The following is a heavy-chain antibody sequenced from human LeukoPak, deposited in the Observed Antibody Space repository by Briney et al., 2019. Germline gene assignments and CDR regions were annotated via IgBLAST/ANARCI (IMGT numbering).Heavy chain of an antibody. Sequence: GGSLRLSCAASGFPFSNAWMSWVRQAPGKGLEWVGRIKSKTDGGKTDYAAPVQGRFSISRDDSENTLYLQMNGLNTEDTAVYYCSTVSPYYGSGTISPDSWGQGTLVVVSS. CDR1: GFPFSNAW. J-gene: IGHJ4*02. CDR3: STVSPYYGSGTISPDS. CDR2: IKSKTDGGKT. D-gene: IGHD3-10*01. V-gene: IGHV3-15*01.